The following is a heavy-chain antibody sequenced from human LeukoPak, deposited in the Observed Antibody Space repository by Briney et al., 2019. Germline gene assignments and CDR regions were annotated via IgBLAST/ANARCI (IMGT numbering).Heavy chain of an antibody. CDR2: INHSGST. D-gene: IGHD3-22*01. J-gene: IGHJ4*02. V-gene: IGHV4-34*01. Sequence: PSETLSLTCAVYGGSFSGYYWSWIRQPPGKGLEWIGEINHSGSTNYNPSLKSRVTISVDTSKNQFSLKLSSVTAADTAVYYCARDYHYYDSRGLYWGQGTLVTVSS. CDR3: ARDYHYYDSRGLY. CDR1: GGSFSGYY.